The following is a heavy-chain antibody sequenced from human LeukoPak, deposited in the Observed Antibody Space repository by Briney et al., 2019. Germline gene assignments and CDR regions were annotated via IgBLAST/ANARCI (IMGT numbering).Heavy chain of an antibody. D-gene: IGHD4-17*01. CDR3: ARGFGLRGKFDY. V-gene: IGHV4-59*01. CDR2: IYYSGTT. CDR1: GGSISSYY. Sequence: PSETLSLTCTVSGGSISSYYWSWIRQPPGKGLEWIGYIYYSGTTNYNPSLKSRVTISVDTSKNQFSLKLSSVTAADTAVYYCARGFGLRGKFDYWGQGTLVTVSS. J-gene: IGHJ4*02.